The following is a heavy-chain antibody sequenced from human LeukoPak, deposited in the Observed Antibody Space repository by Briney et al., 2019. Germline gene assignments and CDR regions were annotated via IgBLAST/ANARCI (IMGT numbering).Heavy chain of an antibody. Sequence: GGSLRLSCAASGFTFSGSAMHWVRQASGKGLEWVGRIRSKANSYATAYAASVKGRFTISRDDSKNTAYLQMNSLRAEDTAVYYCAKDRSVAAAPGYWGQGTLVTVSS. D-gene: IGHD6-13*01. V-gene: IGHV3-73*01. CDR2: IRSKANSYAT. CDR3: AKDRSVAAAPGY. CDR1: GFTFSGSA. J-gene: IGHJ4*02.